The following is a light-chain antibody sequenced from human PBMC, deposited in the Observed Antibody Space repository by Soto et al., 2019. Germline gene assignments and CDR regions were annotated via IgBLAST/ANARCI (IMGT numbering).Light chain of an antibody. CDR1: SSNIGAGYD. Sequence: QSVLTQPPSVSGAPGQRVTISCTGSSSNIGAGYDVHWYQQLPGTAPKLLIYGNTNRPSGVPDRFSGSKSGTSASLAITGLQAEDEADYYCQTYDNGEVFGGGTKVTVL. CDR2: GNT. J-gene: IGLJ2*01. CDR3: QTYDNGEV. V-gene: IGLV1-40*01.